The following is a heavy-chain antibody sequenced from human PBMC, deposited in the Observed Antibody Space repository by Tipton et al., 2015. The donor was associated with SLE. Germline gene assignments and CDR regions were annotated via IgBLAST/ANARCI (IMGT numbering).Heavy chain of an antibody. J-gene: IGHJ6*02. V-gene: IGHV4-38-2*01. CDR3: ARGGEYSTYYGMDV. CDR2: IYHSGST. D-gene: IGHD6-6*01. CDR1: GYSISSGYY. Sequence: TLSLTCAVSGYSISSGYYWGWIRQPPGKGLVWIGSIYHSGSTYYNPSLKSRVTISVDTSKNQFSLKLSSVTAAATAVYYCARGGEYSTYYGMDVWGQGTTVTVSS.